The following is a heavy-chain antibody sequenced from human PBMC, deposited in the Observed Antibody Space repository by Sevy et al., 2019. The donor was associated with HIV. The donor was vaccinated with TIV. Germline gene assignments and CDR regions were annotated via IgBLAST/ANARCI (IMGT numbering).Heavy chain of an antibody. Sequence: GGSLRLSCAASGITLSNYGVNRVRQAPWKGLEWVSYISSRGGTIYYADSVKGRFTISRDNAKNTLSLQMNSLRAEDTAVYYCARGGYPRPFDYWGQGTLVTVSS. CDR1: GITLSNYG. J-gene: IGHJ4*02. V-gene: IGHV3-48*01. D-gene: IGHD1-1*01. CDR2: ISSRGGTI. CDR3: ARGGYPRPFDY.